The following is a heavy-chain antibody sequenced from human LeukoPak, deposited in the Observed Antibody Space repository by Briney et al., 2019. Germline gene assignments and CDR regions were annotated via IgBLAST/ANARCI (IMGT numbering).Heavy chain of an antibody. CDR1: GFTFSSYG. Sequence: GGSLRLSCAASGFTFSSYGMHWVRQAPGKGLEWVAAIWYDGSNKYYADSVKGRFTISRDNSKNTLYLQMNSLRAEDTAVYYCASLGDYGDYFLAKRTNWFDPWGQGTLVTVSS. D-gene: IGHD4-17*01. V-gene: IGHV3-33*01. CDR3: ASLGDYGDYFLAKRTNWFDP. CDR2: IWYDGSNK. J-gene: IGHJ5*02.